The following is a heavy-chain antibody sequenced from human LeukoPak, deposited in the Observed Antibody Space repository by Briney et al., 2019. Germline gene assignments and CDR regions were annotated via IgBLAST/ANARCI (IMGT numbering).Heavy chain of an antibody. Sequence: SVKVSCKASGRTFSSYAISWVRQAPGQGLECIGRIIPIFGTANYAQKFEGRVTITTDESTSTAYMELSSLRSEDTAVYYCARDHRYYYDSSGYYDYNWFDPWGQGTLVTVSS. D-gene: IGHD3-22*01. V-gene: IGHV1-69*05. CDR2: IIPIFGTA. CDR1: GRTFSSYA. J-gene: IGHJ5*02. CDR3: ARDHRYYYDSSGYYDYNWFDP.